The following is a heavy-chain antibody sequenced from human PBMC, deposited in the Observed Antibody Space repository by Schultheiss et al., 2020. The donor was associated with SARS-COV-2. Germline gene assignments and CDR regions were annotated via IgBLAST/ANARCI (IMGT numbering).Heavy chain of an antibody. CDR3: AREGTVSTWFDS. J-gene: IGHJ5*01. CDR2: IYYSGPT. CDR1: GGSANSGDYY. Sequence: SETLSLTCTVSGGSANSGDYYWSWNRQPPGKGLEWIGYIYYSGPTVYNPSLKGRVTISIDTSKNQFSLKLSSVTAADTAVYYCAREGTVSTWFDSWGQGTLVTVSS. V-gene: IGHV4-61*08. D-gene: IGHD1-1*01.